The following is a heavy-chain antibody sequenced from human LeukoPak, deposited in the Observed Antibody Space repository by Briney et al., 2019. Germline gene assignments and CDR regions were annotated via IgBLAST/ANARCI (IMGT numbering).Heavy chain of an antibody. CDR3: ARIATVVTEDSDY. J-gene: IGHJ4*02. V-gene: IGHV4-39*07. CDR1: GGSISSSSYY. CDR2: IYYSGGT. D-gene: IGHD4-23*01. Sequence: SETLSLTCTVSGGSISSSSYYWGWIRQPPGKGLEWIGSIYYSGGTYYNPSLKSRVTISVDTSKNQFSLKLSSVTAADTAVYYCARIATVVTEDSDYWGQGTLVTVSS.